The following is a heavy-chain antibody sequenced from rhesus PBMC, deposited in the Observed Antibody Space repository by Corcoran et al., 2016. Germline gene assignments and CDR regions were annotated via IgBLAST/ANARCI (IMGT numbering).Heavy chain of an antibody. J-gene: IGHJ4*01. Sequence: QVQLQESGPGLVKPSAPLSLTCTVPGASISCDWRAWLRQLPGKGLVWMGEMNGNRGTTNYNPSLTSRVTISKYASRNQFSLNLNSLTAADTAVYYCATAGNWRFGDWGQGVLVTVSS. V-gene: IGHV4-80*01. CDR2: MNGNRGTT. CDR1: GASISCDW. D-gene: IGHD1-1*01. CDR3: ATAGNWRFGD.